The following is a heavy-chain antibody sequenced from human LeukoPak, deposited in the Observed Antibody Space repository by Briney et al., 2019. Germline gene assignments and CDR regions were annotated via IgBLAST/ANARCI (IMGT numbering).Heavy chain of an antibody. CDR1: GFTVSSTY. D-gene: IGHD2/OR15-2a*01. Sequence: GGSLRLSCAASGFTVSSTYMSWVRQAPGKGLEWVSFIYSGGTTYYADSVKGRFTISRDNSKNTLYLQMNSLRAEDTAVYYCARGAPPLLFFDYWGQGTLVTVSS. J-gene: IGHJ4*02. CDR3: ARGAPPLLFFDY. CDR2: IYSGGTT. V-gene: IGHV3-53*01.